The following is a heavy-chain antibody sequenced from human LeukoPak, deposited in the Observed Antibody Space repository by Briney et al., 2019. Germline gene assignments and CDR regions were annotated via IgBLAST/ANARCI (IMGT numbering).Heavy chain of an antibody. V-gene: IGHV3-21*01. CDR1: GFTFSTYN. D-gene: IGHD2-15*01. J-gene: IGHJ4*02. Sequence: PGGSLRLSCAASGFTFSTYNMNWVRQAPGKGLEWGSFISSSGSYIYYADSVKGRFTISRDNAKNSLYVQMNSLRAEDTAVYYCARDRGGSAPYYFDYWGQGTLVTVSS. CDR2: ISSSGSYI. CDR3: ARDRGGSAPYYFDY.